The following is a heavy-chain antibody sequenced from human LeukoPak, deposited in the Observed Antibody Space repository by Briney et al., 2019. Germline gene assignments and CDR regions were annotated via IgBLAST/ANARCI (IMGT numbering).Heavy chain of an antibody. V-gene: IGHV4-30-2*01. CDR1: GGSISSGGYS. CDR3: ARLYSSTWSFDY. Sequence: SQTLSLTCAVSGGSISSGGYSWSWIRQPPGKGLEWIGYIYHSGSTNYNPSLKSRVTISVDTSKTQFSLKLSSVTAADTAVYYCARLYSSTWSFDYWGQGTLVTVSS. CDR2: IYHSGST. J-gene: IGHJ4*02. D-gene: IGHD6-13*01.